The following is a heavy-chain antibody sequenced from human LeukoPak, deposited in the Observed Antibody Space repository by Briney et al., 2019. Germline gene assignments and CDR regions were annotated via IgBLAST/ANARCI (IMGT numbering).Heavy chain of an antibody. D-gene: IGHD3-9*01. CDR3: AKDRGSRNEILTGRPRASMDFDY. CDR2: IRYDGSTK. CDR1: EFTFSSFG. Sequence: GGSLRLSCAASEFTFSSFGMSWVRQAPGKGLEWVAFIRYDGSTKHYGDSVKGRFTISRDNSKNTLYLQMNSLRAEDTGVYYCAKDRGSRNEILTGRPRASMDFDYWGQGTLVIVSS. V-gene: IGHV3-30*02. J-gene: IGHJ4*02.